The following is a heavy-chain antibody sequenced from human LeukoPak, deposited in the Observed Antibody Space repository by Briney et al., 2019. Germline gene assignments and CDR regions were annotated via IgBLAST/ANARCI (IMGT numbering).Heavy chain of an antibody. V-gene: IGHV1-69*04. Sequence: ASVKVSCKASGGTFSSYAISWVRQAPGQGLEWMGRIIPILGIANYAQKFQGRVTITADKSTSTAYMELSSLRSEDTAVYYCAREGKLTGYSGGLGFNYWGQGTLVTVSS. CDR1: GGTFSSYA. J-gene: IGHJ4*02. CDR2: IIPILGIA. CDR3: AREGKLTGYSGGLGFNY. D-gene: IGHD6-19*01.